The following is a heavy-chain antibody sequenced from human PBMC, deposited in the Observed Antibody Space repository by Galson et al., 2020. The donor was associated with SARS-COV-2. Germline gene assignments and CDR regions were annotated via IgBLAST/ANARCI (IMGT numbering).Heavy chain of an antibody. J-gene: IGHJ4*02. CDR3: ARKIVD. CDR2: ISSDGSKK. Sequence: GESLKISCTASGITFSSSAMHWVRQAPGKGLEWAAGISSDGSKKYYAASVKGRFTISRDNSKNTLYLQMNSLRPEDTAVYYCARKIVDCGLGTLVTVSS. D-gene: IGHD2-21*01. V-gene: IGHV3-30-3*01. CDR1: GITFSSSA.